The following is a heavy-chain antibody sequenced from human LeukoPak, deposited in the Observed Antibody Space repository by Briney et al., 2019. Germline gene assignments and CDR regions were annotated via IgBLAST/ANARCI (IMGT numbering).Heavy chain of an antibody. J-gene: IGHJ4*02. CDR2: IYYSGST. D-gene: IGHD3-10*01. CDR3: ARGFSITMVRGSPFDY. V-gene: IGHV4-39*01. Sequence: SETLSLTCTVSGGSISSSSYYWGWLRQRPGKGLEWIGSIYYSGSTYYNPSLKTRVTISVDTSKNQFSLKLSSVTAADTAVYYCARGFSITMVRGSPFDYWGQGTLVTVSS. CDR1: GGSISSSSYY.